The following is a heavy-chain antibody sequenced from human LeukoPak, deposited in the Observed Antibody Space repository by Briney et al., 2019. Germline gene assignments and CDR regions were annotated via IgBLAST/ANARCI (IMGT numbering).Heavy chain of an antibody. V-gene: IGHV3-11*01. D-gene: IGHD3-9*01. CDR1: GFTFSDYY. CDR2: ISSSGSTI. J-gene: IGHJ4*02. Sequence: GGSLRLSCAASGFTFSDYYMSWIRQAPGKGLEWVSYISSSGSTIYYADSVKGRFTISRDNAKNSLYLQMNSLRAEDTAVYYCAKDLAVAPSVYDILTGYSLWGQGTLVTVSS. CDR3: AKDLAVAPSVYDILTGYSL.